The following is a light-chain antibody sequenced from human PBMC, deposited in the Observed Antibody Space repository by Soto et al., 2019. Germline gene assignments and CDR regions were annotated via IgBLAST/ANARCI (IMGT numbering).Light chain of an antibody. V-gene: IGKV3-20*01. J-gene: IGKJ1*01. CDR3: QQYGGSPRT. CDR2: DAS. CDR1: QSISQS. Sequence: VLTQSPGTLSLSPGDRATLSCRASQSISQSLAWYQQRPGQSPRLLIYDASRRAPGIQDRFTGSGFGTDFTLTISRLAPEDLAVYYCQQYGGSPRTCGQGTKVELK.